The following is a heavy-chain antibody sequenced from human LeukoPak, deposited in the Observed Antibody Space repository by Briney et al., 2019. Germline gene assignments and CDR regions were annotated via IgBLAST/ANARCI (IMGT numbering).Heavy chain of an antibody. D-gene: IGHD6-19*01. CDR3: ARGLHSGWYQVYFDY. J-gene: IGHJ4*02. CDR2: INHSGST. CDR1: GGSFSGYY. Sequence: KPSETLSLTCAVYGGSFSGYYWSWIRQPPGKGLEWIGEINHSGSTNYNPSLKSRVTISVDTSKNQFSLKLSSVTAADTAVYYCARGLHSGWYQVYFDYWGQGTLVTVSS. V-gene: IGHV4-34*01.